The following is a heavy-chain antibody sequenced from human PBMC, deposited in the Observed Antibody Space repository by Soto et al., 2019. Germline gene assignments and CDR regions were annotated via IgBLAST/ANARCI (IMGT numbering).Heavy chain of an antibody. CDR1: GYTFTDYY. V-gene: IGHV1-2*02. CDR3: ARGGTTLSFAMDV. CDR2: INPNNGGT. J-gene: IGHJ6*02. Sequence: GASVKVSCKASGYTFTDYYMHRVRQAPGQGLEWMGWINPNNGGTNYAQKFQGRVTMTRDTSSSTAYMDLSSLISDDTAVYYCARGGTTLSFAMDVWGQGTTVTVSS.